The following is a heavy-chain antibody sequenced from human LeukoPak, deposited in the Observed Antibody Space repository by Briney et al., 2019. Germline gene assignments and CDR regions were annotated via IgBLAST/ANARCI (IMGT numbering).Heavy chain of an antibody. CDR1: GFTFDDYT. CDR2: INWNGDSS. Sequence: GGSLRLSCAASGFTFDDYTMHWVRQVPGKGLEWVSLINWNGDSSYYADSVKGRFTISRDNSKNSLYLQMNSLRAEDTAVYYCARDLMGIAYRGAFYYWGQGTLVTVSS. V-gene: IGHV3-43*01. CDR3: ARDLMGIAYRGAFYY. D-gene: IGHD6-13*01. J-gene: IGHJ4*02.